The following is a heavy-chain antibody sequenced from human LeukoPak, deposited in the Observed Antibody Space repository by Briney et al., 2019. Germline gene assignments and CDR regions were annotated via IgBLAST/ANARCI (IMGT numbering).Heavy chain of an antibody. CDR1: GYTFTGYY. CDR3: ARAPRAAKTHFDY. Sequence: ASVKVSCKASGYTFTGYYMHWVRQAPGQGLEWMGWINPNSGGTNYAQKFQGRVTMTRDTSISTAYMELSRLRSDDTAVYYCARAPRAAKTHFDYWGQGTLVTVSP. V-gene: IGHV1-2*02. J-gene: IGHJ4*02. CDR2: INPNSGGT.